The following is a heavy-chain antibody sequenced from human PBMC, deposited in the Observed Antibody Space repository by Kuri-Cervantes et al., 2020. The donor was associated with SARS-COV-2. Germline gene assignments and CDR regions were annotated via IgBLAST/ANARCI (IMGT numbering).Heavy chain of an antibody. CDR1: GFTFSSYG. CDR3: ARAYSGSYYSWFDP. J-gene: IGHJ5*02. D-gene: IGHD1-26*01. CDR2: IRYDGSNK. V-gene: IGHV3-30*02. Sequence: GGSLRLSCAASGFTFSSYGMHWVRQAPGKGLEWVAFIRYDGSNKYYADSVKGRFTISRDNSKNTLYLQMNSLRAEDTAVYYCARAYSGSYYSWFDPWGQGTLVTVSS.